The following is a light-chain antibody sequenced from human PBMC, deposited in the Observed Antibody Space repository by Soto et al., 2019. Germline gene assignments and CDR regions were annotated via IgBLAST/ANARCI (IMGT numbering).Light chain of an antibody. Sequence: QSALTQPASVSGSPGQSITLSCTGTSSDFGGYIYVSWYQQHPGKTPQLMIYDVSNRPSGVSNRFSASKSGNTASLTISGLQAEDEADYYCSSYISSSTLFGGGTKLTVL. J-gene: IGLJ2*01. CDR3: SSYISSSTL. CDR1: SSDFGGYIY. CDR2: DVS. V-gene: IGLV2-14*01.